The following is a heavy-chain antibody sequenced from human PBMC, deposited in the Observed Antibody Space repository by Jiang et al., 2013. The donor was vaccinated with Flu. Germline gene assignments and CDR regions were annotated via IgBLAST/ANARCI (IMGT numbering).Heavy chain of an antibody. Sequence: YWIGWVRQMPGKGLEWMGIIYPGDSDTRYSPSFQGQVTISADKSISTAYLQWSSLKASDTAMYYCARPSSYDNYFDYWGQGTLVTVSS. CDR3: ARPSSYDNYFDY. CDR1: YW. V-gene: IGHV5-51*01. D-gene: IGHD5-18*01. J-gene: IGHJ4*02. CDR2: IYPGDSDT.